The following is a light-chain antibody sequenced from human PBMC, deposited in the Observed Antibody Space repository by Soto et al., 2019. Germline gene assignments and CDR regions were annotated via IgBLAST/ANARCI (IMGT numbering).Light chain of an antibody. CDR1: SSNLGATYD. CDR3: QSYDSSLSAHYV. CDR2: GNS. Sequence: QSVLTQPPSVSGSPGQRVTISCTGSSSNLGATYDVQWYQQLPGTAPKLLIYGNSNRPSGVPDRFSGSKSGTSASLAITGLHADDEADYYCQSYDSSLSAHYVFGTGTKVTVL. J-gene: IGLJ1*01. V-gene: IGLV1-40*01.